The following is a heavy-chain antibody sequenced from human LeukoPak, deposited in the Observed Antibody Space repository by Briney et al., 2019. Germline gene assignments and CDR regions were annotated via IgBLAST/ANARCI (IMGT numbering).Heavy chain of an antibody. Sequence: GGSLRLSCAASGLTISGHWMAWVRQAPGKGLEWVAGIKEDGSEAHYVDSVKGRFTISRDNAKNSLYLQMASLRAEDAATYYCAREWYEYGGDSGGYWGQGTLVTVSS. J-gene: IGHJ4*02. D-gene: IGHD2-21*02. CDR2: IKEDGSEA. CDR1: GLTISGHW. CDR3: AREWYEYGGDSGGY. V-gene: IGHV3-7*01.